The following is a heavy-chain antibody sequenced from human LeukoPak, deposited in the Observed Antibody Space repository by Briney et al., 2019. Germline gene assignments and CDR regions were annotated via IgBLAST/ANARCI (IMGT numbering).Heavy chain of an antibody. CDR1: GFSFSSYG. J-gene: IGHJ4*02. V-gene: IGHV3-30*02. Sequence: GGSLRLSCAAPGFSFSSYGMHWVRQAPGKGLEWVSFIRYDGSDKYYADSVKGRFTISRDNSKNTLSLQMNSLRLEDTAVYYCAKDVAYYYGSGTYPTVAPFDYWGQGTLVTVSS. D-gene: IGHD3-10*01. CDR2: IRYDGSDK. CDR3: AKDVAYYYGSGTYPTVAPFDY.